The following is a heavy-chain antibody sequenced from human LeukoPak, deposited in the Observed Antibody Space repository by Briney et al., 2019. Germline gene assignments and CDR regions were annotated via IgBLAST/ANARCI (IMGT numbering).Heavy chain of an antibody. CDR2: INHSGST. CDR3: ARGPWIITIFGVAARNHSWFDP. Sequence: SETLSLTCAVYGGSFSGYYWSWIRQPPGKGLEWIGEINHSGSTNYNPSLKSRVTISVDTSKNQFSLKLSSVTAADTAVYYCARGPWIITIFGVAARNHSWFDPWGQGTLVTVSS. CDR1: GGSFSGYY. J-gene: IGHJ5*02. V-gene: IGHV4-34*01. D-gene: IGHD3-3*01.